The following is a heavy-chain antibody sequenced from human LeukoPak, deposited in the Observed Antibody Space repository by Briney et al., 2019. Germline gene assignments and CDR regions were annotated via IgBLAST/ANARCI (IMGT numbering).Heavy chain of an antibody. D-gene: IGHD6-13*01. J-gene: IGHJ4*02. CDR3: AGADSGSWDFGR. CDR2: INQDGSVQ. V-gene: IGHV3-7*04. Sequence: PGGSLRLPCAASGFTFSRYWMSWVRQAPGKGLEWVANINQDGSVQYYMDSVKGRFTISRDNAQRSLYLQMNSLRADDTGVYYCAGADSGSWDFGRGAQGTLVTVSS. CDR1: GFTFSRYW.